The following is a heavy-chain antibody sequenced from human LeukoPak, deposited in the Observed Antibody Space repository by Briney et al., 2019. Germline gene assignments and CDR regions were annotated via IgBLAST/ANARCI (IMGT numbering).Heavy chain of an antibody. J-gene: IGHJ3*02. D-gene: IGHD3-22*01. V-gene: IGHV3-48*04. CDR1: GFTFSSYS. CDR2: ISAISSSST. Sequence: PGGSLRLSCAASGFTFSSYSMDWVRQAPGKGLEWVSYISAISSSSTYYADSVKGRFTISRDNAKNSLYLQMNSLRAEDTAVYYCPRDFHRRYYDSSGYNAFDIWGQGTMVTVSS. CDR3: PRDFHRRYYDSSGYNAFDI.